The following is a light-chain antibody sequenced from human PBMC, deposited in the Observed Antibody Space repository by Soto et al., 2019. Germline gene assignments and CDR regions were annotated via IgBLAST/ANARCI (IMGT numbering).Light chain of an antibody. V-gene: IGLV2-14*01. CDR3: SSYTSASTLYV. CDR1: SSDISGYNY. CDR2: EGS. J-gene: IGLJ1*01. Sequence: QSVLTQPASVSGSPGQSITISCTGTSSDISGYNYVSWYQQHPGKAPKLMIYEGSKRPSGISNRFSGSKSGNTASLTISGLQAEDEADYYCSSYTSASTLYVFGTGTKLTVL.